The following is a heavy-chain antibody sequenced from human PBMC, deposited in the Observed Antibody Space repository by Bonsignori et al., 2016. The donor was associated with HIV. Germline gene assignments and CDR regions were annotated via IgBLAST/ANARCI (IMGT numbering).Heavy chain of an antibody. V-gene: IGHV3-23*04. J-gene: IGHJ5*02. D-gene: IGHD6-19*01. CDR1: GFTFSSYA. Sequence: EVQLVESGGGLVQPGGSLRLSCATSGFTFSSYAMSWVRQAPGKGLEWVSAISGSGGSTYYADSVKGRFTISRDNSNNTLYLQMNSLRAEDTAVYYCAKDPMPYSSGWSGLPLPNWFDPWGQGTLVT. CDR2: ISGSGGST. CDR3: AKDPMPYSSGWSGLPLPNWFDP.